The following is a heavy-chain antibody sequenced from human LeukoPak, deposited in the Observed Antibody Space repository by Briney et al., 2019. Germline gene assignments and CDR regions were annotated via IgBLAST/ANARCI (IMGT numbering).Heavy chain of an antibody. J-gene: IGHJ3*02. V-gene: IGHV4-4*07. D-gene: IGHD6-13*01. CDR2: IYTSGST. CDR1: GGSISSDY. Sequence: SETLSLTCTVSGGSISSDYWSWIRQPAGKGLEWIGRIYTSGSTNYNPSLKSRVTMSVDTSKNQFSLKLSSVTAADTAVYYCARDGDYSSSWSDAFDIWGQGTMVTVSS. CDR3: ARDGDYSSSWSDAFDI.